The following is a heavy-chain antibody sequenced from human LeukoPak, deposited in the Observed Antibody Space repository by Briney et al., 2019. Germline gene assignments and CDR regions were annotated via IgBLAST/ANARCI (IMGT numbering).Heavy chain of an antibody. Sequence: GGSLRLSCAASRFTFSSYGMHWVRQAPGKGLEWVSSISSSSSYIYYADSVKGRFTISRDNAKNSLYLQMNSLRAEDTAVYYCAELGITMIGGVWGKGTTVTISS. CDR3: AELGITMIGGV. D-gene: IGHD3-10*02. CDR2: ISSSSSYI. J-gene: IGHJ6*04. CDR1: RFTFSSYG. V-gene: IGHV3-21*01.